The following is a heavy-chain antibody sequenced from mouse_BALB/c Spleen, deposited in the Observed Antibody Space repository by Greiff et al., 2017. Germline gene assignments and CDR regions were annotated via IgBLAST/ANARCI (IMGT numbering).Heavy chain of an antibody. D-gene: IGHD2-12*01. J-gene: IGHJ2*01. CDR3: TKGYYSPFDY. V-gene: IGHV6-6*02. CDR1: GFTFSSYW. CDR2: IRLKSDNYAT. Sequence: EVQGVESGGGLVQPGGSMKLSCVASGFTFSSYWMAWVRQSPEKGLEWVAEIRLKSDNYATHYAESGKGKFTISRDDSKSRLYLQINSLRAEATGIYYCTKGYYSPFDYWGQGTPLTVSA.